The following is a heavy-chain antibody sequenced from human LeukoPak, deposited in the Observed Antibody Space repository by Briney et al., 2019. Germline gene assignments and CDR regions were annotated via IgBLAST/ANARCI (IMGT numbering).Heavy chain of an antibody. D-gene: IGHD3-22*01. CDR2: IYYSGST. V-gene: IGHV4-59*01. CDR3: ARRGYYYDSSPHFDY. J-gene: IGHJ4*02. Sequence: SETLSLTCTVSGGSISSYYWGWIRQPPGKGLEWIGYIYYSGSTNYNPSLKSRVTISVDTSKNQFSLKLSSVTAADTAVYYCARRGYYYDSSPHFDYWGQGTLVTVSS. CDR1: GGSISSYY.